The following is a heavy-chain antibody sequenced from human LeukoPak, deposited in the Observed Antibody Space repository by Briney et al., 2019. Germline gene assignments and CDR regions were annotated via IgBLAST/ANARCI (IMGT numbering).Heavy chain of an antibody. CDR2: INWNGGST. V-gene: IGHV3-20*01. J-gene: IGHJ4*02. Sequence: GGSLRLSCAASGFTFDDYGMSWVRQAPGKGLEWVSGINWNGGSTGYADSVKGRFTISRDNAKNSLYLQMNSLRAEDTALYHCAGVDCSSTSCNFDYWGQGTLVTVSS. D-gene: IGHD2-2*01. CDR1: GFTFDDYG. CDR3: AGVDCSSTSCNFDY.